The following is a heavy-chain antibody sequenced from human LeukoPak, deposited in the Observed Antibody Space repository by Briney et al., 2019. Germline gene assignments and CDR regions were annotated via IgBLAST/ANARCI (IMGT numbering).Heavy chain of an antibody. CDR1: GYTFTSYY. CDR2: INPSGGST. J-gene: IGHJ5*02. V-gene: IGHV1-46*01. CDR3: ARVNYYGLGSYLAGYEP. Sequence: ASVKVSCKASGYTFTSYYMHWVRQAPGQGLEWMGIINPSGGSTSYAQKFQGRVTMTRDTSTSTVYMELSSLRSEDTAVYYCARVNYYGLGSYLAGYEPWGQGTLVTVSS. D-gene: IGHD3-10*01.